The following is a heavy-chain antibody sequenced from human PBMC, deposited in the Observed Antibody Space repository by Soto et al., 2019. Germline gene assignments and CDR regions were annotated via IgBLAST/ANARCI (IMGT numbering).Heavy chain of an antibody. Sequence: SETLSLTCTVSGGSISSSSYYWGWIRQPPGKGLEWIGSIYYSGSTYYNPSLKSRVTISVDTSKNQFSLKLSSVTAADTAVCYCARHDHGGIVGATPWGNYFDHWGQGTLVTVSS. V-gene: IGHV4-39*01. CDR2: IYYSGST. J-gene: IGHJ4*02. D-gene: IGHD1-26*01. CDR3: ARHDHGGIVGATPWGNYFDH. CDR1: GGSISSSSYY.